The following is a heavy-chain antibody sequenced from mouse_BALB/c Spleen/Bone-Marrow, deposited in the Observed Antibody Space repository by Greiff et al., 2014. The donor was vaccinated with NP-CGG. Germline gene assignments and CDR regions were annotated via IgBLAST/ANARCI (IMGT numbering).Heavy chain of an antibody. V-gene: IGHV1-69*02. CDR1: GYTFTSYW. Sequence: QVQLQQPGAELVRPGASVKLSCKASGYTFTSYWINWVRQRPGQGLEWIGNIYPSDSYTNYNQKFKDKATLTVDKSSSTAYMQLSSPTSEDSAVYYCTRSGSQYYAMDYWGQGTSVTVSS. CDR2: IYPSDSYT. CDR3: TRSGSQYYAMDY. D-gene: IGHD3-1*01. J-gene: IGHJ4*01.